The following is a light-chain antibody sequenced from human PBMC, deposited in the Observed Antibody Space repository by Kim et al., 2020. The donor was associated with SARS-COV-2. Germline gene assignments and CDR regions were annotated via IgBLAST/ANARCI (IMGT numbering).Light chain of an antibody. CDR3: QQYNNWPPRT. J-gene: IGKJ1*01. CDR1: QRLSSH. V-gene: IGKV3-15*01. Sequence: PRARATLSYSASQRLSSHLALYQQKPGHALRLLIYGASTSATGIPDRFSGSGCGTEFTLTISSLRSEDFAVYNCQQYNNWPPRTFGQGTKVDI. CDR2: GAS.